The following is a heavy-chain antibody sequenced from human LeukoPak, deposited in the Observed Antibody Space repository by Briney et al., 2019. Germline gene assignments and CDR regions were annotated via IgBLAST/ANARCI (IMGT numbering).Heavy chain of an antibody. J-gene: IGHJ6*03. CDR2: IRYDGSNK. CDR1: GFTFSSYG. V-gene: IGHV3-30*02. Sequence: PGGSLRLSCAASGFTFSSYGMHWVRQAPGKGLEWVAFIRYDGSNKYYADSVKGRFTISRDNSKNTLYLQMNSLRAEDTAVYYCASYPLGYCSSTSCRVDYYYYYMDVWGKGTTVTVSS. D-gene: IGHD2-2*01. CDR3: ASYPLGYCSSTSCRVDYYYYYMDV.